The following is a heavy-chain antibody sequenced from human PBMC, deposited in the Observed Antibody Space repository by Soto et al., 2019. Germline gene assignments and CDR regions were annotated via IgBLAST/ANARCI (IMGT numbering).Heavy chain of an antibody. J-gene: IGHJ6*02. CDR1: GFTFSSYS. D-gene: IGHD5-12*01. V-gene: IGHV3-21*01. Sequence: EVQLVESGGGLVKPGGSLRLSCAASGFTFSSYSMNWVRQAPGKGLEWVSSISSSSSYIYYADSVKGRFTISRDNAKNSLYLEMNRLRAEDTAGYYCARDMGLRQYYYYYGMDVWGQGTTVTVSS. CDR3: ARDMGLRQYYYYYGMDV. CDR2: ISSSSSYI.